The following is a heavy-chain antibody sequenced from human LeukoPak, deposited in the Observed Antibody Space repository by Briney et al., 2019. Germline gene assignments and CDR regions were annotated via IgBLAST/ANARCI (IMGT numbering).Heavy chain of an antibody. CDR2: ISAYNGDK. D-gene: IGHD3-22*01. Sequence: ASVKVSCKTSGYTFNNYGITWVRNAPGQGLEWMGWISAYNGDKNYAQKFQGRVTMTTDTSTRTAHMEVRSLRSDDTAVYYCARASASPTNSNSYYFETTKKNAFDIWGQGTMVTVSS. CDR1: GYTFNNYG. V-gene: IGHV1-18*01. J-gene: IGHJ3*02. CDR3: ARASASPTNSNSYYFETTKKNAFDI.